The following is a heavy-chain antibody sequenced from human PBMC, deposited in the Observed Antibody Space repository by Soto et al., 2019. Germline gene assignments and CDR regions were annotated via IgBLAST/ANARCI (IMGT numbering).Heavy chain of an antibody. Sequence: QVQLQESGPGLVKPSQTLSLTCTVSGGSISSGGYYWSWIRQHPGKGLEWIGYIYYSGSTYYNPSLKSRVTISVDTSKSQFSLKLSSVPAADTAVYYCATQPKGVSGYYFDYWGQGTLVTVSS. CDR3: ATQPKGVSGYYFDY. V-gene: IGHV4-31*03. D-gene: IGHD1-26*01. CDR2: IYYSGST. CDR1: GGSISSGGYY. J-gene: IGHJ4*02.